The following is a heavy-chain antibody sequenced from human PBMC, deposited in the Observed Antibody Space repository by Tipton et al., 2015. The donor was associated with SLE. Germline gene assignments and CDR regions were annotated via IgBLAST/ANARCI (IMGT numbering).Heavy chain of an antibody. J-gene: IGHJ4*02. Sequence: TLSLTCTVSGGPISSYYRSWIRQPPGKGLEWIGYIYTSGSTNYNPPLKSRVTISVDTSKHQFSLKLSSVTAADTAVYYCSRIRYSSSWYDYWGQGTLVTVSS. CDR3: SRIRYSSSWYDY. CDR2: IYTSGST. V-gene: IGHV4-4*08. D-gene: IGHD6-13*01. CDR1: GGPISSYY.